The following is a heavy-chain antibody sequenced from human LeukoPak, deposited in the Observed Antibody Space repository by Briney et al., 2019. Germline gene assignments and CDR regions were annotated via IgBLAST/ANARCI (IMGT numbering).Heavy chain of an antibody. CDR3: AKDLTSTVTTSPLGAVFGRKKYYYYYMDV. CDR1: GFTVSSNS. Sequence: GGSLRLSCTVSGFTVSSNSMSWVRQAPGKGLDGVAQLKPDGSDKYYVDSVKGRFTISRDNAKNSLYLQMNSLRVEDTAVYFCAKDLTSTVTTSPLGAVFGRKKYYYYYMDVWGKGTSVTVSS. CDR2: LKPDGSDK. J-gene: IGHJ6*03. D-gene: IGHD4-11*01. V-gene: IGHV3-7*03.